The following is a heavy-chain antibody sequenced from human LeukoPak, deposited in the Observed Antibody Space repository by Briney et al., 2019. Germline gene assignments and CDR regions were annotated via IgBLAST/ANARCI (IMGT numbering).Heavy chain of an antibody. Sequence: GGSLRLSCAASGFTFSSYAMSWVRQAPGKGLEWVSAISGSGGSTYYADPVKGRFTISRDNSKNTLYLQMNSLRAEDTAVYYCASYYYDSSGYYGVDYWGQGTLVTVSS. CDR2: ISGSGGST. V-gene: IGHV3-23*01. CDR3: ASYYYDSSGYYGVDY. CDR1: GFTFSSYA. J-gene: IGHJ4*02. D-gene: IGHD3-22*01.